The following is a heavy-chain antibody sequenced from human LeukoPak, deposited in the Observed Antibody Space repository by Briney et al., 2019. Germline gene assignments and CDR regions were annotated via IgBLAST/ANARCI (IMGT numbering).Heavy chain of an antibody. Sequence: GRSLRLSCAASGFTFDNYAIHWVRQAPGKGLEWVSGISWNSGSIGYADSVKGRFTISRDNAKNSLYLQMNSLKPEDTALYYCAKEEKQPVYAFDIWGQGTMVTVSS. CDR2: ISWNSGSI. J-gene: IGHJ3*02. CDR3: AKEEKQPVYAFDI. V-gene: IGHV3-9*01. CDR1: GFTFDNYA. D-gene: IGHD6-13*01.